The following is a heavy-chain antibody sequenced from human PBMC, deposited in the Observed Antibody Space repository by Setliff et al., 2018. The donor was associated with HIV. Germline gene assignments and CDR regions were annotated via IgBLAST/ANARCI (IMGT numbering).Heavy chain of an antibody. D-gene: IGHD6-13*01. CDR1: FTFSNAW. CDR3: TAALQQQVVRWFDP. Sequence: FTFSNAWMSWVRQAPGKGLEWVGRIKSKTDGGTTDYAAPVKGRFTISRDDSKNTLYLQMNSLKTEDTAVYYCTAALQQQVVRWFDPWGQGTLVTVSS. V-gene: IGHV3-15*01. J-gene: IGHJ5*02. CDR2: IKSKTDGGTT.